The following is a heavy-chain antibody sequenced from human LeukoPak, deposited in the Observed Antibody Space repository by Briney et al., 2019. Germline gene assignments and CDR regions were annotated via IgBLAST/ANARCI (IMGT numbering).Heavy chain of an antibody. J-gene: IGHJ4*02. D-gene: IGHD1-14*01. CDR1: GFTFSSYG. CDR3: TTHPLYY. CDR2: ISYDGSNK. Sequence: GRSLRLSCAASGFTFSSYGMHWVRQAPGKGLEWVAVISYDGSNKYYADSVKGRFTISRDNSKNTLYLQMNSLKTEDTAVYYCTTHPLYYWGQGTLVTVSS. V-gene: IGHV3-30*03.